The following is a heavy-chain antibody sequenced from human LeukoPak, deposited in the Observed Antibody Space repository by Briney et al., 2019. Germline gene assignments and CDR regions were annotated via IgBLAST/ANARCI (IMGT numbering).Heavy chain of an antibody. J-gene: IGHJ3*02. Sequence: PSETLSLTCTVSGGSVSSGSYYCNWIRQPPGKVLEWIGYIYYSGSTNYNPSLKSRVTISVDTSKNQFSLKLSTVTAADTAVYYCARVDCSGDSCYAFDIWGQGTMVTVSS. D-gene: IGHD2-15*01. CDR2: IYYSGST. V-gene: IGHV4-61*01. CDR3: ARVDCSGDSCYAFDI. CDR1: GGSVSSGSYY.